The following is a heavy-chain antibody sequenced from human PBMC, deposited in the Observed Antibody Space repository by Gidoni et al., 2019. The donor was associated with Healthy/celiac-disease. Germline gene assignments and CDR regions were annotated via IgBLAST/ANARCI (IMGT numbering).Heavy chain of an antibody. CDR3: ARDYRGGTRKRPSGSYYNGAFDI. V-gene: IGHV1-69*01. CDR2: IIPIFGTA. Sequence: QVQLVQSGAEVKKPGSSVKVSCKASGGTFSSYAISWVRQAPGQGLEWMGGIIPIFGTANYAQKFQGRVTITADESTSTAYMELSSLRSEDTAVYYCARDYRGGTRKRPSGSYYNGAFDIWGQGTMVTVSS. CDR1: GGTFSSYA. J-gene: IGHJ3*02. D-gene: IGHD3-10*01.